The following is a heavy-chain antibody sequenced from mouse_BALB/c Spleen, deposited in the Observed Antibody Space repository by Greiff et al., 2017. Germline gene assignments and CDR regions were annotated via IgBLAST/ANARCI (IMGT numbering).Heavy chain of an antibody. CDR1: GYAFSSYW. V-gene: IGHV1-80*01. Sequence: QVQLKQSGAELVRPGSSVKISCKASGYAFSSYWMNWVKQRPGQGLEWIGQIYPGDGDTNYNGKFKGKATLTADKSSSTAYMQLSSLTSEDSAVYFCARKDYYGNYEFAYWGQGTLVTVSA. J-gene: IGHJ3*01. CDR3: ARKDYYGNYEFAY. CDR2: IYPGDGDT. D-gene: IGHD2-1*01.